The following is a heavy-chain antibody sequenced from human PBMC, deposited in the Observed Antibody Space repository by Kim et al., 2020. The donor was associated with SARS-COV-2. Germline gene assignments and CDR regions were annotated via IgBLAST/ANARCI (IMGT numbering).Heavy chain of an antibody. CDR3: AKDRYYYGSGSYGPNYYHYGMDV. CDR2: ISWSSGNI. CDR1: GFIFDDYA. Sequence: SLRLSCAASGFIFDDYAMHWVRQAPGKGLEWVSGISWSSGNIDYADSVKGRFTISRDNAKNSLYLQMNSLRVEDTALYYCAKDRYYYGSGSYGPNYYHYGMDVWGQGTTVTVSS. J-gene: IGHJ6*02. V-gene: IGHV3-9*01. D-gene: IGHD3-10*01.